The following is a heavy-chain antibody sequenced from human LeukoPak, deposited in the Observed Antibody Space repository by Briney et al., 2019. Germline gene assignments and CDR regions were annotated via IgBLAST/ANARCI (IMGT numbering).Heavy chain of an antibody. D-gene: IGHD1-26*01. CDR1: GYTFTVYY. CDR3: AREGAGGSWAGY. J-gene: IGHJ4*02. V-gene: IGHV1-2*02. Sequence: ASVMLSCKASGYTFTVYYIHWVRQAPGQGLEWMGWINPNSGDTNYAQKFQGRVTVARDTSISTAFMELNRLTSDDTAVYYCAREGAGGSWAGYWGQGTLVTVSS. CDR2: INPNSGDT.